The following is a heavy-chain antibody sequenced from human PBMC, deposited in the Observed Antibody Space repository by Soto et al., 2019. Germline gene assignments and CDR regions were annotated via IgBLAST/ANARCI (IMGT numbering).Heavy chain of an antibody. CDR3: ARGIKNYYGSDV. CDR2: IKYDGSST. Sequence: PGGALRLSCAASGVTFSSYWMHWVRQAPGKGLVWVSRIKYDGSSTSYADSVKGRATISRDNAENTVNLQMNSLTAEDTAVYYCARGIKNYYGSDVWGQGTTVTV. D-gene: IGHD2-15*01. J-gene: IGHJ6*02. CDR1: GVTFSSYW. V-gene: IGHV3-74*01.